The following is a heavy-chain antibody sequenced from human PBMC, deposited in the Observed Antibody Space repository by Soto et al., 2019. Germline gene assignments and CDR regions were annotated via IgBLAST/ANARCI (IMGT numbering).Heavy chain of an antibody. J-gene: IGHJ4*02. V-gene: IGHV1-46*03. Sequence: QVQLLQSGAEVKKAGASVKVSCKASGYTFTSFYMHWVRQAPGQGLEWMGIINPSGGSTNYAQKFQGRVTMTRDTSTSTVYMELSSLRSEDTAVYYCTRDLQSDYDFWGQGTLVTVSS. CDR3: TRDLQSDYDF. D-gene: IGHD4-17*01. CDR1: GYTFTSFY. CDR2: INPSGGST.